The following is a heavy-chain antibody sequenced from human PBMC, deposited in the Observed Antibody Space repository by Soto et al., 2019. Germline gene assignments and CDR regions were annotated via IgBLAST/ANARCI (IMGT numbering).Heavy chain of an antibody. Sequence: EVQLVESGGGLVQPGGSLRLSCAASGFTFSNYWMSWVRQASGKGLEWVAKIKQDGSQNYYVDSVKGRFTTSRENTKNLCYRQMNSLRAEDTGVSYCAGDHITGWKFDYWGWRTLVTVSS. J-gene: IGHJ4*02. CDR1: GFTFSNYW. D-gene: IGHD1-20*01. CDR3: AGDHITGWKFDY. V-gene: IGHV3-7*01. CDR2: IKQDGSQN.